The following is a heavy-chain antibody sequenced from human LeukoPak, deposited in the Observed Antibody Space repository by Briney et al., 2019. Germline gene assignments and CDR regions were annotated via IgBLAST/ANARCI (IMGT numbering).Heavy chain of an antibody. D-gene: IGHD3-22*01. CDR1: GFTFDDYA. Sequence: PGGSLRLSCAASGFTFDDYAMHWVRQAPGKGLEWVSGISWNSGSIGYADSVKGRFTISRDNAKNSLYLQMNSLRAEDTALYYCAKDADYYDSSGYYHTLTEYYFDYWGQGTLVTVSS. CDR2: ISWNSGSI. V-gene: IGHV3-9*01. CDR3: AKDADYYDSSGYYHTLTEYYFDY. J-gene: IGHJ4*02.